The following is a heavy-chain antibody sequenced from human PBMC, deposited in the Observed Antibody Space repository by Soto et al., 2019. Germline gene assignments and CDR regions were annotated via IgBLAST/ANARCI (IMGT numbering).Heavy chain of an antibody. Sequence: GGSLRLSCAASGFTFSSYWMHWVRQAPGKGLVWVSRMNSDGSSTSYADSVKDRFTISRDNAKNTLYLRMSSLKAEDTAVYYCARGRTSSLDYWGQGMLFTVSS. CDR3: ARGRTSSLDY. CDR1: GFTFSSYW. CDR2: MNSDGSST. J-gene: IGHJ4*02. V-gene: IGHV3-74*01.